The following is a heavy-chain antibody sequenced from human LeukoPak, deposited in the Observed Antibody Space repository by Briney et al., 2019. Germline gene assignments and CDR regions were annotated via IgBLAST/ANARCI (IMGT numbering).Heavy chain of an antibody. D-gene: IGHD2-2*01. CDR2: IYYSGST. CDR1: GGSSSSGDYY. Sequence: SETLSLTCTVSGGSSSSGDYYWRWIRQPPGKGLEWIGYIYYSGSTYYNPSLKSRVTISVDTSKNQFSLKLSSVTAADTAMYYCARAPGIPAESYYYYMDVWGKGTTVTVSS. J-gene: IGHJ6*03. CDR3: ARAPGIPAESYYYYMDV. V-gene: IGHV4-30-4*08.